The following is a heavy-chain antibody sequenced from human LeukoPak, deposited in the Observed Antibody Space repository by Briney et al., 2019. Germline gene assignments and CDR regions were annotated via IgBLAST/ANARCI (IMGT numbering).Heavy chain of an antibody. CDR2: SSYDGSKT. CDR1: GFTSSNYG. J-gene: IGHJ6*02. CDR3: AKDPEYAGSPYLYYGMDV. V-gene: IGHV3-30*18. D-gene: IGHD3-10*01. Sequence: GGSLRLSCAASGFTSSNYGMHWVRQAPGKGLEWVAVSSYDGSKTYYADSVKGRFTISRDNSKNTLYLQMNSLKTEDTALYHCAKDPEYAGSPYLYYGMDVWGQGTTVTVSS.